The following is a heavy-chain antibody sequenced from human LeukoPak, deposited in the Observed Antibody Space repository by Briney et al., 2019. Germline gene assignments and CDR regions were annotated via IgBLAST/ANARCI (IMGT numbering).Heavy chain of an antibody. CDR2: IYYSGST. J-gene: IGHJ4*02. V-gene: IGHV4-39*01. D-gene: IGHD5-24*01. CDR1: GGSISSSSYY. Sequence: SETLSLTCTVSGGSISSSSYYWGWIRQPPGTGLEWIGSIYYSGSTYYNPSLKSRVTISVDTSKNQFSLKLSSVTAADTAVYYCARHGDGYPQYYFDYWGLGTLVTVSS. CDR3: ARHGDGYPQYYFDY.